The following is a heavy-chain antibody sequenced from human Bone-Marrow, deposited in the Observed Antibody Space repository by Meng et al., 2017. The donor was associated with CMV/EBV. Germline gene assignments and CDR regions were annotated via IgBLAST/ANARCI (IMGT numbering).Heavy chain of an antibody. V-gene: IGHV3-48*03. Sequence: GESLKISCAASGFTFSSYEMNWVRQAPGKGLEWVSYIGSSDSTIYYEDSVKGRFTIFRDNAKNSLYLQMNSLRAEDTSVYYCARGFVAARFTPDYWGQGTLVTVSS. D-gene: IGHD6-6*01. J-gene: IGHJ4*02. CDR1: GFTFSSYE. CDR2: IGSSDSTI. CDR3: ARGFVAARFTPDY.